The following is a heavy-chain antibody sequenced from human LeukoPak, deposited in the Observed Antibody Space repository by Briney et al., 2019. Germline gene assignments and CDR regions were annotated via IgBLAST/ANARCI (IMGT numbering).Heavy chain of an antibody. Sequence: AASVKVSCKASGYTFTGYYMHWVRQAPGQGLEWMGWINPNSGGTNYAQKFQGRVTMTRDTSISTAYMELSRLRSDDTAVYYCARDIAHYQTPNAFDIWGQGTMVTVSS. D-gene: IGHD2-2*01. CDR1: GYTFTGYY. CDR3: ARDIAHYQTPNAFDI. V-gene: IGHV1-2*02. J-gene: IGHJ3*02. CDR2: INPNSGGT.